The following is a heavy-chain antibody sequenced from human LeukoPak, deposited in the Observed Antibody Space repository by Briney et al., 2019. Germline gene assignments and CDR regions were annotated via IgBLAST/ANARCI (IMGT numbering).Heavy chain of an antibody. CDR1: GYTFISYY. J-gene: IGHJ3*02. CDR2: INPSGGTT. V-gene: IGHV1-46*01. CDR3: ARAPGPDVFDI. Sequence: ASVTVSCKASGYTFISYYMHWVRQAPGQGLQWMGIINPSGGTTSYGQKFQGRVTMTRDTSTSTVYVEVSSLRYEDTAVYYCARAPGPDVFDIWGQGTMVTVSS.